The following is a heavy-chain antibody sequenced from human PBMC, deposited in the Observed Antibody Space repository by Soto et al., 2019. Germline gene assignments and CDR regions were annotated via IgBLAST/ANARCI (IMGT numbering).Heavy chain of an antibody. CDR1: GLSLSTFGMG. CDR3: VNSRRSSPSDY. V-gene: IGHV2-5*01. Sequence: SGHTLVHPTQTRTLTCTFSGLSLSTFGMGMGWIRQPPGKALEWLALIYWNDDKRYSPSLKSRLTITKDTSKNLVVLTMTNLDPVEPATYYCVNSRRSSPSDYWGQGTLLTVSS. CDR2: IYWNDDK. D-gene: IGHD6-6*01. J-gene: IGHJ4*02.